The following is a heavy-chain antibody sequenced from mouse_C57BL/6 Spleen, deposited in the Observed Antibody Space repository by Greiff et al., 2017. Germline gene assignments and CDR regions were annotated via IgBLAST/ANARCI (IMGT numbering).Heavy chain of an antibody. Sequence: VQLQQSGPELVKPGASVKISCKASGYAFSSSWMNWVKQRPGKGLEWIGRIYPGDGDTNYNGKFKGKAPLTADKSSSTAYMQLSRLTSEDSAVYFCARGFLITTVVATDYFDDWGQGTTLTVSS. J-gene: IGHJ2*01. CDR2: IYPGDGDT. CDR1: GYAFSSSW. V-gene: IGHV1-82*01. D-gene: IGHD1-1*01. CDR3: ARGFLITTVVATDYFDD.